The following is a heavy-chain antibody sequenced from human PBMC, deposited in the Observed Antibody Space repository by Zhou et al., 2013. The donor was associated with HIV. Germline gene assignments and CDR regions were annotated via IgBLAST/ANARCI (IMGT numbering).Heavy chain of an antibody. V-gene: IGHV4-34*01. Sequence: QVQLQQWGAGLLKPSETLSLTCAVSGGSFSGYYWNWFRQSPGKGLEWIGEINHSTIPRYNPSLMSRVTISADTSQNQFHLNLYSVTAADTAMYYCARRRYYGAGSYWAFHYWGQGTLVVVSS. CDR3: ARRRYYGAGSYWAFHY. CDR1: GGSFSGYY. CDR2: INHSTIP. D-gene: IGHD3-10*01. J-gene: IGHJ4*02.